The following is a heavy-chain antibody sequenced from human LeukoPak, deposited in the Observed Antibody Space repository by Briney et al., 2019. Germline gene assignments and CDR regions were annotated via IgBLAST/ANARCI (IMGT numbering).Heavy chain of an antibody. D-gene: IGHD2-2*01. CDR2: IYYSGST. V-gene: IGHV4-59*01. CDR1: GGSISSYY. J-gene: IGHJ5*02. Sequence: PSETLSLTCTVSGGSISSYYWSWIRQPPGKGLEWIGYIYYSGSTNYNPSLKSRVIISVDTSKNQFSLKLSSVTAADTAVYYCARLQYCSGTSCYWFDPWGQGTLVTVSS. CDR3: ARLQYCSGTSCYWFDP.